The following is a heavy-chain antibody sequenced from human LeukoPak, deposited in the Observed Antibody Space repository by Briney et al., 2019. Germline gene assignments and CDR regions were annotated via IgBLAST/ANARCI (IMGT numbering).Heavy chain of an antibody. CDR2: ISAYNGNT. Sequence: ASVKVSCKASGYTFTSYGISWVRQAPGQGLEWMGWISAYNGNTNFAQKLQDRVTMTTDTSTSAAYMELRSLRSDDTGVYYCARAEKPNWGNYYYYCMDVWGKGTTVTVSS. V-gene: IGHV1-18*01. J-gene: IGHJ6*03. CDR3: ARAEKPNWGNYYYYCMDV. D-gene: IGHD7-27*01. CDR1: GYTFTSYG.